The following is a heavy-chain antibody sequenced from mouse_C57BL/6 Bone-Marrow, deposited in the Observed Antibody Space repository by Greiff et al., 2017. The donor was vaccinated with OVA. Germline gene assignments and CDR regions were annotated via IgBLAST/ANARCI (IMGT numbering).Heavy chain of an antibody. CDR1: GYTFTSYW. V-gene: IGHV1-53*01. CDR2: INPCNGGT. J-gene: IGHJ2*01. Sequence: QVQLQQPGTELVKPGASVKLSCKASGYTFTSYWMHWVKQRPGQGLEWIGNINPCNGGTNYNAKFKSKATLTVDTTSSTAYMPLSSLTSEYSAVYYCARSYDYSSSLYFDYWGQGTTLTVSS. D-gene: IGHD1-1*01. CDR3: ARSYDYSSSLYFDY.